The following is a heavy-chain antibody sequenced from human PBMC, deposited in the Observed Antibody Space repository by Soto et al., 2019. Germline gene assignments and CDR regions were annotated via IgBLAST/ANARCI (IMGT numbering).Heavy chain of an antibody. V-gene: IGHV4-39*01. D-gene: IGHD1-1*01. J-gene: IGHJ6*03. CDR2: IYYSGST. Sequence: SETLSLTCTVSGGSISSSSYYWGWIRQPPGKGLEWIGSIYYSGSTYYNPSLKSRVTISVDTSKNQFSLKLSSVTAADTAVYYCASLQLERLLDYYYMDVWGKGTTVTVSS. CDR3: ASLQLERLLDYYYMDV. CDR1: GGSISSSSYY.